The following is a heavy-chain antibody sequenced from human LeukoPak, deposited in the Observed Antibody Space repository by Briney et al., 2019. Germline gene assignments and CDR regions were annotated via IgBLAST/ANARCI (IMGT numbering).Heavy chain of an antibody. CDR1: GGSISSGSYY. J-gene: IGHJ4*02. CDR2: IYTSGST. D-gene: IGHD2-2*01. CDR3: ARDGEDIVVVPAAI. V-gene: IGHV4-61*02. Sequence: SQTLSLTCTVSGGSISSGSYYWSWIRQPAGKGLEWIGRIYTSGSTNYNPSLKSRGTISVDTSKNQFSLKLSSVTAADTAVYYCARDGEDIVVVPAAIWGQGTLVTVSS.